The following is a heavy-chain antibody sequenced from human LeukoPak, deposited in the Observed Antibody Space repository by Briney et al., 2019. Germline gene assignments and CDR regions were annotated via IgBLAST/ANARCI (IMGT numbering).Heavy chain of an antibody. CDR1: GFTFSSYG. Sequence: GGSLRLSCAASGFTFSSYGMHWVRQAPGKGLEWVAVISYDGSNKYYADSVKGRFTISRDNSKNTLYLQMNSLRAEDTAVYYRAKEDTPWVCFQHWGQGTLVTVSS. J-gene: IGHJ1*01. CDR2: ISYDGSNK. V-gene: IGHV3-30*18. CDR3: AKEDTPWVCFQH. D-gene: IGHD5-18*01.